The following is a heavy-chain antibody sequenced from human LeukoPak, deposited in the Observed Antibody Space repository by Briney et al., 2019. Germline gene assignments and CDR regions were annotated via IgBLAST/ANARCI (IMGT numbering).Heavy chain of an antibody. CDR3: ARQEARNYYYEGLDS. CDR1: GFTFNYYS. J-gene: IGHJ4*02. V-gene: IGHV3-21*01. CDR2: ISHIGSYI. D-gene: IGHD3-22*01. Sequence: GGSLRLSCAASGFTFNYYSMNWVRQAPGKGLEWVSSISHIGSYIYYSDSVKGRFTIVRDNSKNTVYLQMNSLRPDDTAIYFCARQEARNYYYEGLDSWGPGNLVTVSS.